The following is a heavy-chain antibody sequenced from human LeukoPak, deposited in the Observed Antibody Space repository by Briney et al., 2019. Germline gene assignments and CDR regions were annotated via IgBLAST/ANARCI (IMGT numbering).Heavy chain of an antibody. D-gene: IGHD1-26*01. V-gene: IGHV3-23*01. CDR2: ISGSGGST. Sequence: PGGSLRLSCAASGFTFSSYAMSWVRQAPGKGLEWVSTISGSGGSTYYADSVKGRFTISRDNSKNTLYLQMNSLRAEDTAVYYCAKDKSVRYSGSFTYGDYCDYWGQGTLVTVSS. CDR1: GFTFSSYA. J-gene: IGHJ4*02. CDR3: AKDKSVRYSGSFTYGDYCDY.